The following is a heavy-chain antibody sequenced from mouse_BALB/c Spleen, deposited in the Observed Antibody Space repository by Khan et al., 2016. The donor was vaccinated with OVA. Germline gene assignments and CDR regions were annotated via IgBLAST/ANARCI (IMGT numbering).Heavy chain of an antibody. CDR2: IYPYNDDT. J-gene: IGHJ2*01. Sequence: LPLQQSGPELVKPGASVKMSCKASGYTFTSYVMHWVRQKPGQGLEWIGYIYPYNDDTKYNEKIKGKATLTSDKSSSTAYMELISLTSEDSAFYYCARNYGDDGYFDYWGEGTTVTVSS. D-gene: IGHD2-14*01. CDR1: GYTFTSYV. CDR3: ARNYGDDGYFDY. V-gene: IGHV1S136*01.